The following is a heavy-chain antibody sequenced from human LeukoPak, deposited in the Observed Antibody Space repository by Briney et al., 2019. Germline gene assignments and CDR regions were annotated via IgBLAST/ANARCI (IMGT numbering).Heavy chain of an antibody. CDR3: AGDQGGNRWTY. CDR2: ISTRSSYI. V-gene: IGHV3-21*01. J-gene: IGHJ4*02. CDR1: GFTFSTYS. Sequence: GGSLRLSCAASGFTFSTYSMNWVRQAPGKGLEWVSSISTRSSYISYVDSVRGRFTISRDNAKKSLYLQMNSLRVEDSAVYYCAGDQGGNRWTYWGQGTLITVSS. D-gene: IGHD3-16*01.